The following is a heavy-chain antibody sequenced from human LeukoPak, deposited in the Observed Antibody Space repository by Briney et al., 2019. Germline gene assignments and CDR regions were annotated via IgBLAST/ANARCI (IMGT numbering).Heavy chain of an antibody. D-gene: IGHD3-22*01. V-gene: IGHV1-18*01. CDR3: ARVANYYDSSGRGYYMDV. Sequence: ASVKVSCKASGYTFTSYGISWVRQAPGQGLEWMGRISAYNGNTNYAQKLQGRVTMTTDTSTSTAYMELRSLRSDDTAVYYCARVANYYDSSGRGYYMDVWGKGTTVTVSS. J-gene: IGHJ6*03. CDR2: ISAYNGNT. CDR1: GYTFTSYG.